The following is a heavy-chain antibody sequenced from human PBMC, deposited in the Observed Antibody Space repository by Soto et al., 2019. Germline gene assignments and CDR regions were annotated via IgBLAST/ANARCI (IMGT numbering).Heavy chain of an antibody. CDR1: GFNLRNYE. Sequence: GGSLRLSCAVSGFNLRNYEMNWVRQVPGKGLEWISKISGSNNNIYYADSVQGRFTISRDNANNVLFLQMNSLRAEDTATYHCATEELCGADCYFFKHWGQGTLVTVSS. CDR3: ATEELCGADCYFFKH. J-gene: IGHJ4*02. D-gene: IGHD2-21*02. CDR2: ISGSNNNI. V-gene: IGHV3-48*03.